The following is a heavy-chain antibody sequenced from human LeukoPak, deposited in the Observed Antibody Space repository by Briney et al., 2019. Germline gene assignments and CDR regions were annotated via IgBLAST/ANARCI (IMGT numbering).Heavy chain of an antibody. CDR1: GFTFSTSG. CDR3: AREEKMEEGYYYYMDV. Sequence: GGSLRLSCAASGFTFSTSGMNWVRQAPGKGLEWVSYITSSSNTIYYADSVKGRFTISRDNSKNSLYLQMNSLRAEDTAVYYCAREEKMEEGYYYYMDVWGKGTTVTVSS. V-gene: IGHV3-48*01. D-gene: IGHD5-24*01. CDR2: ITSSSNTI. J-gene: IGHJ6*03.